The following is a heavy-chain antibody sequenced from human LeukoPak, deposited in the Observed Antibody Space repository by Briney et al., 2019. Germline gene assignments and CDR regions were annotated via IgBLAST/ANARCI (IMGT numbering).Heavy chain of an antibody. J-gene: IGHJ4*02. CDR3: GGEVVVNY. CDR1: GGSFSGHY. Sequence: SETLSLACAVYGGSFSGHYWSWTRQPPGKRLEWIAEINHSGITNYNPSLKSRLTISVDTSKNQFSLRLSSVTAADTAVYYCGGEVVVNYWGQGTLVTVSS. V-gene: IGHV4-34*01. D-gene: IGHD2-15*01. CDR2: INHSGIT.